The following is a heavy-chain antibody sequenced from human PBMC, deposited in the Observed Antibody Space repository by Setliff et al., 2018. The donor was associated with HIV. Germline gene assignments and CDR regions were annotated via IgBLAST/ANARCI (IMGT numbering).Heavy chain of an antibody. CDR1: GFTFSSYA. Sequence: PGGSLRLSCAASGFTFSSYAMSWVRQAPGKGLEWVSTISGSGGSTYYADSVKGRFTISRDNSKNTLYLQMKSLRVEDTALYYCVRDQLRHPERWDFDFWGKGTLVTVSS. CDR2: ISGSGGST. V-gene: IGHV3-23*01. CDR3: VRDQLRHPERWDFDF. J-gene: IGHJ4*02. D-gene: IGHD1-26*01.